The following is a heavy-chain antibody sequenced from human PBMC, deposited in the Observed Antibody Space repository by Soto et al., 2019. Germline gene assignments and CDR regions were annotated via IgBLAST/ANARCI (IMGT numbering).Heavy chain of an antibody. CDR1: GFTFSSYA. Sequence: GGSLRLSCAASGFTFSSYAMSWVRQAPGKGLEWVSTISVTGATTDYADSVKGRFTISRDNSKNTLYLQMNSLRAEDTALYYCAREDGKVGTNSAFDYWGLGALVTVSS. V-gene: IGHV3-23*01. CDR2: ISVTGATT. J-gene: IGHJ4*02. CDR3: AREDGKVGTNSAFDY. D-gene: IGHD1-26*01.